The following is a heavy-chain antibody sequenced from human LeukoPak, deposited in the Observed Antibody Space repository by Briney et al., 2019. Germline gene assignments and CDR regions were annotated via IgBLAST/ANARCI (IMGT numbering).Heavy chain of an antibody. D-gene: IGHD3-22*01. Sequence: ASVKVSCMASGYTFTSYAMHWVRQAPGQGLEWMGWINTNTGNPTYAQGFTGRFVFSLDTSVSTAYLQISSLKAEDTAVYYCARSIFYYYDSSGYSHFDYWGQGTLVTVSS. V-gene: IGHV7-4-1*02. CDR1: GYTFTSYA. CDR3: ARSIFYYYDSSGYSHFDY. CDR2: INTNTGNP. J-gene: IGHJ4*02.